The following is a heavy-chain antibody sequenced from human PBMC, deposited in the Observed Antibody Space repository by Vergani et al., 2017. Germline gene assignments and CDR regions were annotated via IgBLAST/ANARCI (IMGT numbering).Heavy chain of an antibody. J-gene: IGHJ5*02. CDR1: GGSISSSSYY. Sequence: QLQLQESGPGLVKPSKTLSLTCTVSGGSISSSSYYWGWIRQPPGKGLEWIGSIYYSGSTYYNPSLKSRVTISVDTSKNQFSLKLSSVTAADTAVYYCARQTDYDFWSGFSPWGQGTLVTVSS. V-gene: IGHV4-39*01. CDR3: ARQTDYDFWSGFSP. CDR2: IYYSGST. D-gene: IGHD3-3*01.